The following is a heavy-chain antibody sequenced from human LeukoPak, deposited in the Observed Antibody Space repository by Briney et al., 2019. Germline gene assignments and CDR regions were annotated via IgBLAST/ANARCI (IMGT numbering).Heavy chain of an antibody. D-gene: IGHD6-13*01. CDR1: GGTFSSYA. Sequence: ASVKVSCKASGGTFSSYAISWVRQAPGQGLEWMGGIIPIFGTANYAQKFQGRVTITTDESTSTAYMELSSLRSEDTAVYYCAREGIAAAGYNWFGPWGQGTLVTVSS. V-gene: IGHV1-69*05. CDR3: AREGIAAAGYNWFGP. J-gene: IGHJ5*02. CDR2: IIPIFGTA.